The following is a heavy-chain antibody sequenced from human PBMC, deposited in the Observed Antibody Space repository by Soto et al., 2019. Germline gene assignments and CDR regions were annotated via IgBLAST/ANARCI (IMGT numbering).Heavy chain of an antibody. V-gene: IGHV4-30-4*01. D-gene: IGHD4-17*01. CDR3: ARDSSYGEDRYGMDV. J-gene: IGHJ6*02. Sequence: PSETLSLTCTVSCGSISSGDYYWSWIRQPPGKGLEWIGYIYYSGSTYYNPSLKSRVTISVDTSKDQFSLKLSSVTAADTAVYYCARDSSYGEDRYGMDVWGQATTVTVSS. CDR1: CGSISSGDYY. CDR2: IYYSGST.